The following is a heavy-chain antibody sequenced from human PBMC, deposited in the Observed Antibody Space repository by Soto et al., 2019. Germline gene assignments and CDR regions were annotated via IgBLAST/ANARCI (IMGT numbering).Heavy chain of an antibody. Sequence: HWFRKTHGKGLEWVARLWFDGSDKYYADSVKGRFTISRDNSKDTLYLQMNSLRPEDTAVYYCAKGWGAGTLYYYYGMDVWGQGTTVTVSS. J-gene: IGHJ6*02. D-gene: IGHD6-13*01. CDR3: AKGWGAGTLYYYYGMDV. CDR2: LWFDGSDK. V-gene: IGHV3-30*02.